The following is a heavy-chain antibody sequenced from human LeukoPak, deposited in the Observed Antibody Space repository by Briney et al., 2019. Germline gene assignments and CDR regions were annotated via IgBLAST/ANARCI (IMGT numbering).Heavy chain of an antibody. J-gene: IGHJ4*02. CDR2: ISYDANNK. CDR3: TAVTTVTAYDS. D-gene: IGHD4-17*01. CDR1: AFTFSSYG. Sequence: GGSLRLSCAASAFTFSSYGMHWVRQAPGKGLEWVAVISYDANNKNYADSVKGRFTISRDNAKNTLYLQMNSLRAEDTAVYYCTAVTTVTAYDSWGQGTLVTVSS. V-gene: IGHV3-30*03.